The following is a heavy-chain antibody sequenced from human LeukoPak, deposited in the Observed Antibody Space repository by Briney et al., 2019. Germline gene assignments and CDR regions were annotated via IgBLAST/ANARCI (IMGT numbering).Heavy chain of an antibody. D-gene: IGHD5-12*01. CDR1: GFSFDDHG. CDR3: ARIGGYGIPAY. J-gene: IGHJ4*02. V-gene: IGHV3-20*04. Sequence: GGSLKLSCAASGFSFDDHGMSWVRQGPGQGLEWVSSINWNGGITGYADSVKGRFTISRDNAKNSLYLQMNSLRTEDTAFYYCARIGGYGIPAYWGQGTLVTVSP. CDR2: INWNGGIT.